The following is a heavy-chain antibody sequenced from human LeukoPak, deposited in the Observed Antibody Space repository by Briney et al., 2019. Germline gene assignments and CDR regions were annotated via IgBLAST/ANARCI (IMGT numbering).Heavy chain of an antibody. D-gene: IGHD3-22*01. CDR1: GFTFGSYA. Sequence: GGSLRLSCAASGFTFGSYAMSWVRKAPGKGLEWFSAISASGISTYYADSVKGRFTISRDKSENTLYLRMNSLRAEDTAVYYCAKGYYDSAEGHFDHWGQGILVTVSS. V-gene: IGHV3-23*01. CDR3: AKGYYDSAEGHFDH. CDR2: ISASGIST. J-gene: IGHJ4*02.